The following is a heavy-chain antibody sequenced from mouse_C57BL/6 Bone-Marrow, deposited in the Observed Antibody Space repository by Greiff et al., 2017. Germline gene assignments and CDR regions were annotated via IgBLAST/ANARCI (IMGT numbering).Heavy chain of an antibody. CDR2: ISSGGSYT. J-gene: IGHJ3*01. CDR1: GFTFSSSG. CDR3: ARQDYYGSSPFAY. Sequence: DVMLVESGGDLVKPGGSLKLSCAASGFTFSSSGMSWVRQTPDKRLEWVATISSGGSYTYYPDSVKGRFTISRDNAKNTLYLQMSSLKSEDTAMYYCARQDYYGSSPFAYWGQGTLVTVSA. D-gene: IGHD1-1*01. V-gene: IGHV5-6*02.